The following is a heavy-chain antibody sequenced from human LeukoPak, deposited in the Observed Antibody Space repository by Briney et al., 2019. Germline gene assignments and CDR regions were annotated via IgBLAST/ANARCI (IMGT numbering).Heavy chain of an antibody. CDR3: ARGGHDYYDRSGYYYMSAFDT. CDR1: GFTLSSYG. CDR2: IWYDGTNR. J-gene: IGHJ3*02. D-gene: IGHD3-22*01. V-gene: IGHV3-33*01. Sequence: GGSLRLSCAASGFTLSSYGIHWVRQAPGKGLEWVAVIWYDGTNRYYVDSVRGRFTISRDNSKNTLYLQMNSLRAEDTAVYYCARGGHDYYDRSGYYYMSAFDTWGQGTMVTVSS.